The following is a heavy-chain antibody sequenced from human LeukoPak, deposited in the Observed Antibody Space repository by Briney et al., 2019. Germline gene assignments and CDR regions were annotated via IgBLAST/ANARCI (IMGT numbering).Heavy chain of an antibody. J-gene: IGHJ2*01. CDR1: GFTFSSYS. CDR2: ISSSSSYI. CDR3: ARQHYYYDSSGHWYFDL. D-gene: IGHD3-22*01. Sequence: GGSLRLSCAASGFTFSSYSMNWVRQAPGKGLEWVSSISSSSSYIYYADSVKGRFTISRDNAKNSLYLQMNSLRAGDTAVYYCARQHYYYDSSGHWYFDLWGRGTLVTVSS. V-gene: IGHV3-21*01.